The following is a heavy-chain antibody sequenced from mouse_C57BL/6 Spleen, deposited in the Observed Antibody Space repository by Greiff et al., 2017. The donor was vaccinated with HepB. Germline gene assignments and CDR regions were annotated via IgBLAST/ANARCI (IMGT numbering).Heavy chain of an antibody. Sequence: VQLQQSGAELVRPGASVKLSCTASGFNIKDDYMHWVKQRPEQGLEWIGWIDPENGDTEYASKFQGKATITADTSSNTAYLQLSSLTSEDTAVYYCTTTYDYPFAYWGQGTLVTVSA. CDR2: IDPENGDT. D-gene: IGHD2-4*01. J-gene: IGHJ3*01. CDR3: TTTYDYPFAY. V-gene: IGHV14-4*01. CDR1: GFNIKDDY.